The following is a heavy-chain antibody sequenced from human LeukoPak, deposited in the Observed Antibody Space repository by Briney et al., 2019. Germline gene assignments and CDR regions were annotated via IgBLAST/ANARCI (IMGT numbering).Heavy chain of an antibody. Sequence: GGSLRLSCAASGFTFSNYWMNWVRQVPGKGLMWVSRMSGDGSSTNYADSVKGRFTISRDNAKNTLYLQMNSLRVEDTAVYYCARGGYCSGGSCFNWFDPWGQGTLVTVSS. CDR1: GFTFSNYW. CDR3: ARGGYCSGGSCFNWFDP. J-gene: IGHJ5*02. D-gene: IGHD2-15*01. V-gene: IGHV3-74*01. CDR2: MSGDGSST.